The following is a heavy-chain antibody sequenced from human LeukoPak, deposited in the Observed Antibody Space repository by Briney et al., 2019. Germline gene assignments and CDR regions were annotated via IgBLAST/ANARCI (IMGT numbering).Heavy chain of an antibody. V-gene: IGHV3-7*01. CDR1: GFTFSNSW. D-gene: IGHD3-22*01. CDR3: ARGIDGYYDY. CDR2: IKYDGSEY. J-gene: IGHJ4*02. Sequence: GGSLRLSCAASGFTFSNSWMSWVRQAPGKGLEWVANIKYDGSEYYYVDSVKGRLTISRDNAKNSLYLQMSSLRSEDTAVYYCARGIDGYYDYWGQGTLVTVSS.